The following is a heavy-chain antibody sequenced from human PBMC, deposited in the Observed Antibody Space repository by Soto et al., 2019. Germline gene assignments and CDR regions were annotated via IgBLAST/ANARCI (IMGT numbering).Heavy chain of an antibody. CDR3: ARGSSGRGRYGAFDI. CDR1: GGSISSYY. CDR2: IYYSGST. V-gene: IGHV4-59*01. Sequence: PSETLSLTCTVSGGSISSYYWSWIRQPPGKGLEWIGYIYYSGSTNYNPSLKSRVTISVDTSKNQFSLKLSSVTAADAAVYYCARGSSGRGRYGAFDIWGQGTMVTVSS. J-gene: IGHJ3*02. D-gene: IGHD6-19*01.